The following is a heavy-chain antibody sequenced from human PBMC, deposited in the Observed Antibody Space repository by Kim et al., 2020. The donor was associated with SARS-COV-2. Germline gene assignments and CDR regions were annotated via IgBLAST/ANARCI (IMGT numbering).Heavy chain of an antibody. CDR3: ASGYSSGWYYFDY. D-gene: IGHD6-19*01. Sequence: YADTVKGRFTISRDNAKNTLYLQMNSLRAEDTAVYYCASGYSSGWYYFDYWGQGTLVTVSS. V-gene: IGHV3-33*01. J-gene: IGHJ4*02.